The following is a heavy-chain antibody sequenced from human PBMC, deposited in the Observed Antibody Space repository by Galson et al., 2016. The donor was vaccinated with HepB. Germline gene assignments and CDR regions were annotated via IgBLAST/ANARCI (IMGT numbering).Heavy chain of an antibody. CDR2: IYHTGTT. CDR1: GDSISRDTW. CDR3: AGGKLASGWGY. D-gene: IGHD4-23*01. J-gene: IGHJ4*02. V-gene: IGHV4-4*02. Sequence: SETLSLTCAVSGDSISRDTWWSCIRQPPGKGLEWIGEIYHTGTTNYNPSLKSRVTMSPDKSKNQFSLMVTSVTAADTALYYCAGGKLASGWGYWGQGTLVTVSS.